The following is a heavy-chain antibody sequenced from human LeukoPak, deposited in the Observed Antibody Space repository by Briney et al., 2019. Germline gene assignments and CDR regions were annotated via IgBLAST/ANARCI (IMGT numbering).Heavy chain of an antibody. V-gene: IGHV3-74*01. Sequence: PGGSLRLSCAASGFTFKLCWMHWVRQVPGKGPVWVARINDDGSDTVYADSVKGRFTISRDDAKNMLFLQMNSLRGEDTAVYHCVRGGPSTWFWGQGTLVTDSS. CDR1: GFTFKLCW. CDR3: VRGGPSTWF. J-gene: IGHJ4*02. D-gene: IGHD3-22*01. CDR2: INDDGSDT.